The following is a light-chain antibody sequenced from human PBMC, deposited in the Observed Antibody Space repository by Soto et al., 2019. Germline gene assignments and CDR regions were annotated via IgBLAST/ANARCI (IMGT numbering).Light chain of an antibody. CDR1: SISTY. Sequence: SISTYLHWYQQKPGKAPNLLIYAESTLQSGVPSRFSGSGSGKDLTLTISSLQPEDFATYFYQHGYSTPFTFVRGTKVDIX. CDR3: QHGYSTPFT. V-gene: IGKV1-39*01. CDR2: AES. J-gene: IGKJ4*01.